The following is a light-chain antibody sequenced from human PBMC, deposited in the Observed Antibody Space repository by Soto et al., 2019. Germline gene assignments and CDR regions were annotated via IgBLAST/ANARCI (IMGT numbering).Light chain of an antibody. CDR1: SSDVGGYIL. CDR3: CSYVGGDTYLI. J-gene: IGLJ2*01. Sequence: QSVLTQPASVSGSPGQSITISCTGTSSDVGGYILVSWYQQVPGKAPKLMIYEGSKRPSGVSNRFSGSKSGNTASLTISGLQAEDEAHYYCCSYVGGDTYLIFGGGTKLTVL. CDR2: EGS. V-gene: IGLV2-23*01.